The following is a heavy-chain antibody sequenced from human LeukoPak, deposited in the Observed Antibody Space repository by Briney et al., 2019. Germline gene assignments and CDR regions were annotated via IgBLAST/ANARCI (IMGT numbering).Heavy chain of an antibody. D-gene: IGHD6-19*01. CDR2: ISHSGGST. CDR1: GFTFSSYA. V-gene: IGHV3-23*01. J-gene: IGHJ4*02. Sequence: PGGSLRLSCAASGFTFSSYAMSWVRQAPGKGLEWVSDISHSGGSTYYADSVKGRFTISRDNSKNTLYLQMHSLRAEDTAVYYCAKADFNVAVGGTYDYWGQGPLVSVSS. CDR3: AKADFNVAVGGTYDY.